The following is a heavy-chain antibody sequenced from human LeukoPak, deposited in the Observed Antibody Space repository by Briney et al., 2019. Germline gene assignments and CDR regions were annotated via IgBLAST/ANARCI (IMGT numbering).Heavy chain of an antibody. Sequence: PSETLSLTCTVSGDSISSGSCYWSWIRQSPGKGLEWIAHIHYSGSTNYTPSLKSRVTISVDTSKNQFSLKLSSVTGADTAVYYCARGLGIAAADKRVYWGQGTLVTVSS. CDR2: IHYSGST. J-gene: IGHJ4*02. D-gene: IGHD6-13*01. V-gene: IGHV4-61*01. CDR3: ARGLGIAAADKRVY. CDR1: GDSISSGSCY.